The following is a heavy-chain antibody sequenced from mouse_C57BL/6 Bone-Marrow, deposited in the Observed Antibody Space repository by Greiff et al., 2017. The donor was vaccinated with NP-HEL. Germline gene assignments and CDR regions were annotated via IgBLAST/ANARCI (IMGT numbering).Heavy chain of an antibody. CDR3: ARPDYYGSTWFDY. CDR2: IYPGSGNT. D-gene: IGHD1-1*01. J-gene: IGHJ2*01. V-gene: IGHV1-76*01. Sequence: VKLVESGAELVRPGASVKLSCKASGYTFTDYYINWVKQRPGQGLEWIARIYPGSGNTYYNEKFKGKATLTAEKSSSTAYMQLSSLTSEDSAVYFCARPDYYGSTWFDYWGQGTTLTVSS. CDR1: GYTFTDYY.